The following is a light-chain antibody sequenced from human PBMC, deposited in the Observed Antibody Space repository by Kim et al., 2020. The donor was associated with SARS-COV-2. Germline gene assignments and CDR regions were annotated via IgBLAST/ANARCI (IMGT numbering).Light chain of an antibody. V-gene: IGKV1-39*01. CDR3: QQSYSSPWT. CDR2: AAS. CDR1: QSITSY. Sequence: ASVGDRIAITCRASQSITSYLNWYQQKPGKAPNLLIFAASRLQSGVPSRFSGSGSGTDFTLTISSLQPEDFAAYYCQQSYSSPWTFGQGTKVEIK. J-gene: IGKJ1*01.